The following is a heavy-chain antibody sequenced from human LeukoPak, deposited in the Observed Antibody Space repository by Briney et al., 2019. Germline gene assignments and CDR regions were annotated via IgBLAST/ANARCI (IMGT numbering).Heavy chain of an antibody. V-gene: IGHV3-9*01. D-gene: IGHD3-22*01. CDR2: ISWNSGSI. Sequence: GGFLRLSCAASGFTFDDYAMPWVRQAPGKGLEWVSGISWNSGSIGYADSVKGRFTISRDNAKNSLYLQMNSLRAEDTALYYCAKLGSSGDDYWGQGTLVTVSS. CDR3: AKLGSSGDDY. J-gene: IGHJ4*02. CDR1: GFTFDDYA.